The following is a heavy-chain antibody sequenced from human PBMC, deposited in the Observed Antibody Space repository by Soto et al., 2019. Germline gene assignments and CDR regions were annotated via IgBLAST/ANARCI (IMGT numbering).Heavy chain of an antibody. CDR3: AKSVGGGNGLGY. Sequence: ASVKVSCKASGYTFTTYAMPWARQAPGQRLEWMGWINAGSGNNNYSQQYQGRVTITRATTAGTAEMEASSLRSGDMAVYYNAKSVGGGNGLGYWGQGTLVTVSS. D-gene: IGHD3-16*01. J-gene: IGHJ4*02. V-gene: IGHV1-3*01. CDR1: GYTFTTYA. CDR2: INAGSGNN.